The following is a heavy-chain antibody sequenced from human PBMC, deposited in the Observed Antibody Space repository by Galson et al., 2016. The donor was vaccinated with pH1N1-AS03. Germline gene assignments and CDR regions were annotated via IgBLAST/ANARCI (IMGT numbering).Heavy chain of an antibody. Sequence: SLRLFCAASGFTFSSHGMHWVRQAPGKGLEWVAVIWYDGSNKYYADSVKGRFTISRDNSKNTLYLQMNSLRAEDTAVYYCAREALPDYYHSSGPIDYWGQGTLVTVSS. J-gene: IGHJ4*02. V-gene: IGHV3-33*01. D-gene: IGHD3-22*01. CDR2: IWYDGSNK. CDR3: AREALPDYYHSSGPIDY. CDR1: GFTFSSHG.